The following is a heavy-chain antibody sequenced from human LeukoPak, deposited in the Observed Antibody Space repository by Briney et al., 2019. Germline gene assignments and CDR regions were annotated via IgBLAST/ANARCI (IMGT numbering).Heavy chain of an antibody. J-gene: IGHJ4*02. D-gene: IGHD6-19*01. CDR1: GFTFSSYA. V-gene: IGHV3-30-3*01. CDR2: ISYDGSNK. Sequence: GGSPRLSCAASGFTFSSYAMHWVRQAPGKGLEWVAVISYDGSNKYYADSVKGRFTISRDNSKNTLYLQMNSLRAEDTAVYYCARDRGSSSGWFFVFDYWGQGTLVTVSS. CDR3: ARDRGSSSGWFFVFDY.